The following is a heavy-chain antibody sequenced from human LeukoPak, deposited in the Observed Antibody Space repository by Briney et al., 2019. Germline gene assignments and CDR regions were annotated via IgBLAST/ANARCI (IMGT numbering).Heavy chain of an antibody. Sequence: GGSLRLSCAASGFTFSSCAMHWVRQAPGKGLEWVAVISYDGSNKYYADSVKGRFTISRDNSKNTLYLQMNSLRAEDTAVYYCARPYSSGWYSFRFDYWGQGTLVTVSS. CDR2: ISYDGSNK. CDR1: GFTFSSCA. V-gene: IGHV3-30*04. J-gene: IGHJ4*02. CDR3: ARPYSSGWYSFRFDY. D-gene: IGHD6-19*01.